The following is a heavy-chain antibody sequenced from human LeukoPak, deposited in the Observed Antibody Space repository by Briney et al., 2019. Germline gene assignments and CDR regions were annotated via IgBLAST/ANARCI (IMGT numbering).Heavy chain of an antibody. D-gene: IGHD5-12*01. J-gene: IGHJ5*02. V-gene: IGHV3-30*02. CDR3: AHGGYSGYLPYH. CDR2: IRYDGSNK. CDR1: RFTFSSYG. Sequence: GGSLRLSCAASRFTFSSYGMHWVRQAPGKGLEWVAFIRYDGSNKYYADSVKGRFTISRDNAKNSLYLQMNSLRAEDTAVYYCAHGGYSGYLPYHWGQGTLVTVSS.